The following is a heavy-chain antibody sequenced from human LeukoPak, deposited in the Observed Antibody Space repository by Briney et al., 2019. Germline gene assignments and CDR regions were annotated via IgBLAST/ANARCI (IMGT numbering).Heavy chain of an antibody. V-gene: IGHV3-48*03. Sequence: LSGGSLRLSCAASGFTFSSYEMNWVRQAPGKGLEWVSYISSSGSIIYYADSVKGRFTISRDNAKNSLYLQMNYLRAEDTAVYYCARDPSYRGFDAFDIWGQGTMVTVSS. J-gene: IGHJ3*02. CDR1: GFTFSSYE. CDR3: ARDPSYRGFDAFDI. CDR2: ISSSGSII. D-gene: IGHD1-26*01.